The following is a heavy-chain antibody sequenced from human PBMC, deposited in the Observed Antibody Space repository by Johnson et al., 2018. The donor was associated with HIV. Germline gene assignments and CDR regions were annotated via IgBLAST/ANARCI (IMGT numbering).Heavy chain of an antibody. CDR1: GFTFSSYW. V-gene: IGHV3-7*01. J-gene: IGHJ3*02. Sequence: LVESGGGLVQPGGSLRLSCAASGFTFSSYWMSWVRQAPGKGLEWVANIKHDGSEKYYADSVTGRFTISRDNAKNSLYLQMNSLRAEDTAVYYCARESELLSSSDAFDIWGQGTMVTVSS. CDR3: ARESELLSSSDAFDI. D-gene: IGHD6-6*01. CDR2: IKHDGSEK.